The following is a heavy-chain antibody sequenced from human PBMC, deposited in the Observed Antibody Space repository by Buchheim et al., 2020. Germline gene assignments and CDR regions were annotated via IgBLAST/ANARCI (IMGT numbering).Heavy chain of an antibody. D-gene: IGHD6-13*01. CDR3: ARAGRASWYDY. Sequence: EVQLLESGGGLVQPGGSLRLSCAASGFTFGRYTMGWVRQAPGKGLEWVSDINESGCATWYEDSVRGRFTISRDNSENTLFLLMNSLRGEDTAVYFCARAGRASWYDYWGQGTL. V-gene: IGHV3-23*01. CDR1: GFTFGRYT. CDR2: INESGCAT. J-gene: IGHJ4*02.